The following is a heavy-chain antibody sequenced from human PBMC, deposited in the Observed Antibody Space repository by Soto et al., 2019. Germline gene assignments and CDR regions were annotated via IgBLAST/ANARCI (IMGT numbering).Heavy chain of an antibody. CDR2: IYYSGST. Sequence: SETLSLTCTVSGGSISSGGYYWSWIRQHPGKGLEWIGYIYYSGSTYYNPSLKSRVTISVDTSKNQFSLKLSSVTAADTAVYYCARGQQQLVLIWFDPWGQGTLVTVSS. V-gene: IGHV4-31*03. CDR1: GGSISSGGYY. D-gene: IGHD6-13*01. CDR3: ARGQQQLVLIWFDP. J-gene: IGHJ5*02.